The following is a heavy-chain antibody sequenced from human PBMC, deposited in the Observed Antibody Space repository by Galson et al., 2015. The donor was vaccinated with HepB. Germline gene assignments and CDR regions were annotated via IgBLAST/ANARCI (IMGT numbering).Heavy chain of an antibody. V-gene: IGHV3-21*01. J-gene: IGHJ4*02. D-gene: IGHD1-26*01. CDR3: ARDVGNFDY. CDR1: GFTFSSYS. CDR2: ISSNSSYN. Sequence: SLRLSCAASGFTFSSYSMNWVRQAPGKGLEWVSSISSNSSYNYSAASVKGRFTISRDNTKNSLFLQMNSLRAEDTAVYYCARDVGNFDYWGQGTLVTVSS.